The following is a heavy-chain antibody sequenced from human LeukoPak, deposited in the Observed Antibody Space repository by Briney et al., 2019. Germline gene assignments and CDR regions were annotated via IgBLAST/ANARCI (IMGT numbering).Heavy chain of an antibody. D-gene: IGHD1-1*01. CDR3: ARPIYNWNDGDAFDI. V-gene: IGHV5-51*01. CDR2: IYPGDSDT. Sequence: GESLKISCKGSGYSFTSYWIGWVRQMPGKGLEWMGIIYPGDSDTRYGPSFQGQVTISADKSISTAYLQWSSLKASDTAMYYCARPIYNWNDGDAFDIWGQGTMVTVSS. J-gene: IGHJ3*02. CDR1: GYSFTSYW.